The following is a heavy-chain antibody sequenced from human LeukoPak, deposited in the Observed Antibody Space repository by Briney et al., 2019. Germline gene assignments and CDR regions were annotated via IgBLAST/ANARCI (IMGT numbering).Heavy chain of an antibody. D-gene: IGHD2-2*02. V-gene: IGHV5-51*01. CDR1: GYSFTSCW. CDR2: IYPGDSDT. J-gene: IGHJ3*02. Sequence: GESLKISCKGSGYSFTSCWIGWVRQMPGKGLEWMGIIYPGDSDTRYSPSFQGQVTISADKSISTAYLQWSSLKASDTAMYYCARADIVVVPAAIQGDAFDIWGQGTMVTVSS. CDR3: ARADIVVVPAAIQGDAFDI.